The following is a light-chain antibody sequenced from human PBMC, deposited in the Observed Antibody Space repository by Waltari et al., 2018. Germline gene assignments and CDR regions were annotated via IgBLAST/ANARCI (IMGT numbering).Light chain of an antibody. CDR3: QQSYSTPPFS. CDR1: QSIADY. J-gene: IGKJ3*01. V-gene: IGKV1-39*01. Sequence: DIQMTQSPSSLSASVGDRVTITCRASQSIADYLNWYQQTPGQAPKLLIYAASNLHGGVPPMFSGSGSVTDFTLTINTLQPEDFATYYCQQSYSTPPFSFGPGTKVDIK. CDR2: AAS.